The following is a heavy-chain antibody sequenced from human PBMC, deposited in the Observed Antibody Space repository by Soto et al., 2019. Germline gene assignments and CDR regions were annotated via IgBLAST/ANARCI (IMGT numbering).Heavy chain of an antibody. D-gene: IGHD1-26*01. CDR3: AREGSGSYHHFDY. V-gene: IGHV3-66*01. CDR1: GFTVSSNY. J-gene: IGHJ4*02. CDR2: IYSGGST. Sequence: EVQLVESGGGLVQPGGSLRLSCAASGFTVSSNYMSWVRQAPGKGLEWVSVIYSGGSTYYADSVKGRFTISRENSKNTLYLQMNSLRAEDTAVYYCAREGSGSYHHFDYWGQGTLVTVSS.